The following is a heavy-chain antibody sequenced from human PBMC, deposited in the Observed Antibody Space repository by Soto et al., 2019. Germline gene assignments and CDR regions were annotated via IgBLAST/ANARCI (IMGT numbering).Heavy chain of an antibody. D-gene: IGHD6-13*01. CDR3: ARTGSSWYFRYFDY. J-gene: IGHJ4*02. V-gene: IGHV4-59*01. CDR2: IYYSGST. CDR1: DCSISSYY. Sequence: PSETLSLTCTVSDCSISSYYWSWIRQPPGKGLEWIGYIYYSGSTNNNPSLKSRVTISVDTSKNQFSLKLSSVTAADTAVYYCARTGSSWYFRYFDYWGQGTLVTVSS.